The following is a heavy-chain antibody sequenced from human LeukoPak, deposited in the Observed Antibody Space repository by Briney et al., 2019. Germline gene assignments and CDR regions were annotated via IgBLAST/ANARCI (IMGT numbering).Heavy chain of an antibody. J-gene: IGHJ3*01. Sequence: ASVKVSCKASGYNFISYGVSWVRQAPGQGLEWMGWVSGYNGNTNYAQKMEYRVIMTTDPATGTAYMELRDLRSGDTAVYYCARSGFCTSSSCYRESDGLDFWGQGTMVTVSS. CDR3: ARSGFCTSSSCYRESDGLDF. CDR2: VSGYNGNT. V-gene: IGHV1-18*01. CDR1: GYNFISYG. D-gene: IGHD2-2*01.